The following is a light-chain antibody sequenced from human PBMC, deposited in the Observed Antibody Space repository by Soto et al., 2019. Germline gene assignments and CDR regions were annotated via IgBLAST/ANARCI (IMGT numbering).Light chain of an antibody. V-gene: IGKV1-12*01. CDR2: AAS. Sequence: DIRMTQSPSFVSASVGDRVTITCRASQVVSTWLAWYQQKPGDAPKLLIYAASTLQSGVPSRFSGSGSGTDFTLTIRSLQPEDFATYYCQQANSFPRTFGGGTKVDIK. CDR3: QQANSFPRT. J-gene: IGKJ4*01. CDR1: QVVSTW.